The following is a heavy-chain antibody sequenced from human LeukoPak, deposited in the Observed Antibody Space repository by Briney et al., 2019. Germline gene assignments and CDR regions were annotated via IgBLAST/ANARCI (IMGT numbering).Heavy chain of an antibody. CDR3: ATYRVGERYYYYYGMDV. CDR1: GYTLTSYA. D-gene: IGHD3-10*01. J-gene: IGHJ6*02. V-gene: IGHV1-3*01. CDR2: INAGNGNT. Sequence: GGSVKVSCKASGYTLTSYAMHWVRQAPGQRLEWMGWINAGNGNTKYSQKFQGRVTITRDTSASTAYMELSSLRSEDAAVYYCATYRVGERYYYYYGMDVWGQGTTVTVSS.